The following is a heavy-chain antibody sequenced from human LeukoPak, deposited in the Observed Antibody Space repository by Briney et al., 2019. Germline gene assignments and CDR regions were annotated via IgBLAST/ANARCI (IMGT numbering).Heavy chain of an antibody. Sequence: GGSLRLSCAASGFTFSSDAMNWVRQAPGKGLEWVSSISSSSSYIYYADSVKGRFTISRDNAKNSLYLQMNSLRAEDTAVYYCARLTMIGFDYWGQGTLVTVSS. J-gene: IGHJ4*02. CDR3: ARLTMIGFDY. V-gene: IGHV3-21*01. CDR1: GFTFSSDA. D-gene: IGHD3-22*01. CDR2: ISSSSSYI.